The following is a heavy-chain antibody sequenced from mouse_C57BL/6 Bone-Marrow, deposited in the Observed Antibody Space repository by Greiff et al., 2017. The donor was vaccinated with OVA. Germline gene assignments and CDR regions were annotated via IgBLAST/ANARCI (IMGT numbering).Heavy chain of an antibody. V-gene: IGHV7-1*01. CDR3: ARDDYYWYFDV. Sequence: EVKLMESGGGLVQSGRSLRLSCATSGFTFSDFYMEWVRQAPGKGLEWIAASRNKANDYTTEYSASVKGRFIVSRDTSQSILYLQMNALRAEDTAIYYCARDDYYWYFDVWGTGTTVTASS. CDR2: SRNKANDYTT. J-gene: IGHJ1*03. CDR1: GFTFSDFY.